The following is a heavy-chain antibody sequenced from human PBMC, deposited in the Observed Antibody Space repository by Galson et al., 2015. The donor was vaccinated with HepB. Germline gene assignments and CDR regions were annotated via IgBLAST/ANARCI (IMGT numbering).Heavy chain of an antibody. D-gene: IGHD3-22*01. Sequence: CAISGDSVSDSSASWNWIRQSPSRGLEWLGRTYHRSKWYIDYAVSVKSRIAINPDTSKNQFSLQLNSVTPEDTAVYYCARDPDYYDSGHYYYSGAFDIWGQGTMVTVSS. V-gene: IGHV6-1*01. CDR1: GDSVSDSSAS. CDR3: ARDPDYYDSGHYYYSGAFDI. J-gene: IGHJ3*02. CDR2: TYHRSKWYI.